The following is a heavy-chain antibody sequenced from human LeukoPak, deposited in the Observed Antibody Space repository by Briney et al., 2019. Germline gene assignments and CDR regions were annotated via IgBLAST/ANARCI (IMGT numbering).Heavy chain of an antibody. CDR2: IYTSEGT. CDR3: ARDLQLLCADISCSYGMDV. Sequence: KPSETLSLTCSVSGGSISSYYWSWIRQPAGKGLEWIGRIYTSEGTNYNPSLKSRVTMSADTSKNQLSLKLSFVTAADTAVYHCARDLQLLCADISCSYGMDVWGRGTTVTVSS. CDR1: GGSISSYY. V-gene: IGHV4-4*07. D-gene: IGHD3-22*01. J-gene: IGHJ6*02.